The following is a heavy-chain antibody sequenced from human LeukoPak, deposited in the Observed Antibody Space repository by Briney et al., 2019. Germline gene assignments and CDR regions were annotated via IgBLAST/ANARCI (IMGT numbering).Heavy chain of an antibody. CDR1: GYSFTSYW. Sequence: GESLQISCKGSGYSFTSYWIGWVRQMPGKGLEWMGIIYPGDSDTRYSPSFQGQVTISADKSISTAYLQWSSLKASDTAMYYCARVRTSITIFGVVSYNWFDPWGQGTLVTVSS. J-gene: IGHJ5*02. CDR3: ARVRTSITIFGVVSYNWFDP. D-gene: IGHD3-3*01. V-gene: IGHV5-51*01. CDR2: IYPGDSDT.